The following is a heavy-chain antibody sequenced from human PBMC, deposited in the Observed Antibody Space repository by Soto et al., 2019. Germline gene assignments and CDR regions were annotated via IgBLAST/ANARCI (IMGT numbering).Heavy chain of an antibody. Sequence: ASVKVSCKASGYTFTSYGISWVRQAPGQGLEWMGWISAYNGNTNYAQKLQGRVTMTTDTSTSTAYMELRSLRSDDTAVYYCARTNFSGSYYRYYYYYGMDVWGQGTTVTVSS. D-gene: IGHD1-26*01. J-gene: IGHJ6*02. V-gene: IGHV1-18*01. CDR2: ISAYNGNT. CDR3: ARTNFSGSYYRYYYYYGMDV. CDR1: GYTFTSYG.